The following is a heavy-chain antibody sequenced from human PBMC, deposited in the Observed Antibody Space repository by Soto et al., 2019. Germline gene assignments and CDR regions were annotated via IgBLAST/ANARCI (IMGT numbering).Heavy chain of an antibody. CDR3: AKEVLRFLGWFAGMDV. Sequence: GGSLRLSCAASGFTFSSYAMSWVRQAPGKGLEWVSAISGSGGSTYYADSVKGRFTISRDNSKNTLYLQMNSLRAEDTAVYYCAKEVLRFLGWFAGMDVWGQGTTVTVSS. CDR1: GFTFSSYA. CDR2: ISGSGGST. V-gene: IGHV3-23*01. D-gene: IGHD3-3*01. J-gene: IGHJ6*02.